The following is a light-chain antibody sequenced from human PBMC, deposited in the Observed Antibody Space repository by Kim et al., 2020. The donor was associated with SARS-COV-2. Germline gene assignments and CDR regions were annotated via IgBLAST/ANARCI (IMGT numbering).Light chain of an antibody. J-gene: IGKJ3*01. Sequence: EIVLTQSPGPLSLSPGERATLSCRASQSVSSSYLAWYQQKPDQAPRLLIYGASSRATGIPDRFSGSGSGTDFTLTISRLEPEDFAVYYCQQYGSSPLFTFGPGTKVDIK. CDR2: GAS. CDR1: QSVSSSY. CDR3: QQYGSSPLFT. V-gene: IGKV3-20*01.